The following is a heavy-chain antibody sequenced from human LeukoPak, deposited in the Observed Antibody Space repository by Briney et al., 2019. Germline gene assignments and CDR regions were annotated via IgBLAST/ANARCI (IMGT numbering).Heavy chain of an antibody. CDR3: ARVATMIVVVIENAFDI. CDR1: GGSLSGYY. D-gene: IGHD3-22*01. J-gene: IGHJ3*02. V-gene: IGHV4-34*01. CDR2: INHSGST. Sequence: SETLSLTCAVYGGSLSGYYWSWIRQPPGKGLEWIGEINHSGSTNYNPSLKSRVTISVDTSKNQFSLKLSSVTAADTAVYYCARVATMIVVVIENAFDIWGQGTMVTVSS.